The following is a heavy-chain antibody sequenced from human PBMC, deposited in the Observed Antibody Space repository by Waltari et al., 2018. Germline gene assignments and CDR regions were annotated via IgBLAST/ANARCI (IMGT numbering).Heavy chain of an antibody. J-gene: IGHJ4*02. CDR1: GGSISSSSYY. CDR3: ARDNWEASGCYPPCPFDY. V-gene: IGHV4-39*07. D-gene: IGHD2-2*01. Sequence: QLQLQESGPGLVKPSETLSLTCTVSGGSISSSSYYWGWIRQPPGKGLEWIGSIYYSGSTYYNPSLKSRVTISVDTSKNQFSLKLSSVTAADTAVYYCARDNWEASGCYPPCPFDYWGQGTLVTVSS. CDR2: IYYSGST.